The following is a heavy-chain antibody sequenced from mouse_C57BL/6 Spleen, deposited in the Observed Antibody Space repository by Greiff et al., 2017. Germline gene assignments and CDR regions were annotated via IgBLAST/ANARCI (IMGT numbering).Heavy chain of an antibody. CDR2: ISSGSSTI. CDR3: ARKLNYAMDY. Sequence: DVKLQESGGGLVKPGGSLKLSCAASGFTFSDYGMHWVRQAPEKGLEWVAYISSGSSTIYYADTVKGRFTISRDNAKNTLFLQMTSLRSEDTAMYYCARKLNYAMDYWGQGTSVTVSS. CDR1: GFTFSDYG. V-gene: IGHV5-17*01. J-gene: IGHJ4*01.